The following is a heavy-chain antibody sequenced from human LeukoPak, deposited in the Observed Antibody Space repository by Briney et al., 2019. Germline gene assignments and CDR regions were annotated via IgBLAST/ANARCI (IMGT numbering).Heavy chain of an antibody. J-gene: IGHJ6*03. CDR3: ARERSTARRVGYYYYMDV. CDR1: GGSFSGYY. V-gene: IGHV4-34*01. CDR2: INHSGST. Sequence: SETLSLTCAVYGGSFSGYYWSWIRQPPGKGLEWIGEINHSGSTNYNPSLKSRVTISVETSKNQFSLKLSSVTAADTAVYHCARERSTARRVGYYYYMDVWGKGTTVTVSS. D-gene: IGHD6-6*01.